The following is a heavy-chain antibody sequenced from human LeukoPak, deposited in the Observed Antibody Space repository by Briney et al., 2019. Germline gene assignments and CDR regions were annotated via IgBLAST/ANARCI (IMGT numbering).Heavy chain of an antibody. D-gene: IGHD6-19*01. CDR3: ARRFSGWSFDY. V-gene: IGHV4-39*01. J-gene: IGHJ4*02. CDR2: MYYGGST. CDR1: GGSISSSSYY. Sequence: SETLSLTCIVSGGSISSSSYYWGWIRQPPGKGLEWIGIMYYGGSTYHNPSLKGRVIISVDTSKNQLSLKVSSVTATDTAVYFCARRFSGWSFDYWGQGTLVTVSS.